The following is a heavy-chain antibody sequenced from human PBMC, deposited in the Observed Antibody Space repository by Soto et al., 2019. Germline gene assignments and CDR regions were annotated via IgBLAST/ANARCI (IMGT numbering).Heavy chain of an antibody. D-gene: IGHD3-3*01. V-gene: IGHV4-31*11. CDR3: ARGASGSFDN. CDR1: GGSISSGGYY. J-gene: IGHJ4*02. Sequence: SETLSLTCAVSGGSISSGGYYWSWIRQHPGRGLEWIGYIYYSGSTNHNPALKSRVTISGDTSKNQLSLKLSSVTAADTAVYFCARGASGSFDNWGQGTLVTVSS. CDR2: IYYSGST.